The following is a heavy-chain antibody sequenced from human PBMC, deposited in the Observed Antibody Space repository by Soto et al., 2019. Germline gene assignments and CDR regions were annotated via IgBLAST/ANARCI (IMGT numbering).Heavy chain of an antibody. J-gene: IGHJ4*02. CDR3: APPGGYCSSTSCPFDY. D-gene: IGHD2-2*01. CDR1: GFTFSSYA. CDR2: ISGSGSRT. V-gene: IGHV3-23*01. Sequence: GGSLRLSCAASGFTFSSYAMSWVRQAPGKGLEWVSAISGSGSRTYYADFVKGRFTISRDNSKNTLYLQMNSLRAEDTAVYYCAPPGGYCSSTSCPFDYWGQGTLVTVSS.